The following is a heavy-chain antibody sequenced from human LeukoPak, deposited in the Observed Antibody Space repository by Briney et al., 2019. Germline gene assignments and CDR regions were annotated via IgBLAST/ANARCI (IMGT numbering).Heavy chain of an antibody. V-gene: IGHV3-7*05. CDR2: IKQDGSEK. CDR3: ARASDPWLQLT. Sequence: GGSLRLSCAASGFTFSNYWMIWVRQAPGKGLERVGNIKQDGSEKRYADSVRGRFSISRDNAQTSLYLQMNSLRAEDTAVHYCARASDPWLQLTWGQGTLVTVSS. D-gene: IGHD5-24*01. CDR1: GFTFSNYW. J-gene: IGHJ5*02.